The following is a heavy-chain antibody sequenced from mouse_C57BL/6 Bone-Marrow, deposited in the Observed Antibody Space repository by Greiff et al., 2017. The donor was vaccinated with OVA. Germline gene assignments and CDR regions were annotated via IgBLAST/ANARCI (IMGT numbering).Heavy chain of an antibody. CDR1: GYTFTDYY. CDR3: ARHPGGDYYYAMDY. D-gene: IGHD4-1*01. J-gene: IGHJ4*01. CDR2: INPNNGGT. Sequence: EVQLQQSGPELVKPGASVKISCKASGYTFTDYYMNWVKQSHGKSLEWIGDINPNNGGTSYNQKFKGKATLTVAKSSSTAYMELRSLTSEDSAVYYCARHPGGDYYYAMDYWGQGTSVTVSS. V-gene: IGHV1-26*01.